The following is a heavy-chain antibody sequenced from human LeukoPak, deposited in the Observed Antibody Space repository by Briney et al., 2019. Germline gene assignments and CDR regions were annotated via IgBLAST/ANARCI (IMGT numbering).Heavy chain of an antibody. D-gene: IGHD6-19*01. J-gene: IGHJ4*02. V-gene: IGHV3-23*01. CDR1: GITFSNYV. CDR2: ISGSGTNT. CDR3: AKGPRAVASEAY. Sequence: GGSLRLSCAASGITFSNYVMSWVRQAPGKGLEWVSAISGSGTNTYYADSVKGRFTISRDNSKNTLYLQMNSLRADDTAVYYCAKGPRAVASEAYWGQGTLVTVFS.